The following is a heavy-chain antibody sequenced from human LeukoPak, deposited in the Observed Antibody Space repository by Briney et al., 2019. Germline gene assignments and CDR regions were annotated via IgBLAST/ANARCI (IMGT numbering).Heavy chain of an antibody. CDR2: LYYSGST. CDR1: GGSISSYY. Sequence: SETLSLTCTVSGGSISSYYWSWIRQPPGKGLEWIGYLYYSGSTNYNPSLKSRVTLFLDTSKNHFSLKLSSVTAADTAVYYFASGRAAGATTPANFDYWGQGTLVTVSS. V-gene: IGHV4-59*08. J-gene: IGHJ4*02. D-gene: IGHD1-26*01. CDR3: ASGRAAGATTPANFDY.